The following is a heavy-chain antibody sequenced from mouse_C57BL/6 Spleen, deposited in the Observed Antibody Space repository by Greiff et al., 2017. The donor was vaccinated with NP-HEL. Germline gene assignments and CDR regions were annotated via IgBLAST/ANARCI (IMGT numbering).Heavy chain of an antibody. J-gene: IGHJ1*03. CDR2: ILPGSGST. Sequence: VQLQQSGAELMKPGASVKLSCKATGYTFTGYWIEWVKQRPGHGLEWIGEILPGSGSTNYNEKFKGKATFTADTSSNTAYMQLISLTTEDSAIYYCARGRNYGSSYVRGYFDVWGTGTTVTVSS. CDR1: GYTFTGYW. CDR3: ARGRNYGSSYVRGYFDV. V-gene: IGHV1-9*01. D-gene: IGHD1-1*01.